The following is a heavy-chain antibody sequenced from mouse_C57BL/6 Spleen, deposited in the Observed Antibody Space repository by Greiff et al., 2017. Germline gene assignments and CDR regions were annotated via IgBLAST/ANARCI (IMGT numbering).Heavy chain of an antibody. V-gene: IGHV1-52*01. CDR3: ACSSYVSWFAY. CDR2: IDPSDSET. D-gene: IGHD1-1*01. J-gene: IGHJ3*01. CDR1: GYTFTSYW. Sequence: QVQLQQPGAELVRPGSSVKLSCKASGYTFTSYWMHWVKQRPIQGLEWIGNIDPSDSETHYNQKFKDKATLTVDKSSSTAYMQLSSLTSEDSAVYYCACSSYVSWFAYWGQGTLVTVSA.